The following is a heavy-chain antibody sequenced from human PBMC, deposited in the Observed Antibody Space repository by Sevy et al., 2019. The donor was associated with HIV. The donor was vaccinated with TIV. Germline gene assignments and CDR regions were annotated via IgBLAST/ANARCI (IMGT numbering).Heavy chain of an antibody. V-gene: IGHV3-23*01. CDR1: GFTFSSYA. CDR2: ISGSGGST. CDR3: ANRGSGYYYFDY. Sequence: GGSMRLSCAASGFTFSSYAMSWVRQAPGKGLEWVSAISGSGGSTYYADSVKGRFTISRDNSKNTLYLQMNSLRAEDTAVYYCANRGSGYYYFDYWGQGTLVTVSS. J-gene: IGHJ4*02. D-gene: IGHD3-22*01.